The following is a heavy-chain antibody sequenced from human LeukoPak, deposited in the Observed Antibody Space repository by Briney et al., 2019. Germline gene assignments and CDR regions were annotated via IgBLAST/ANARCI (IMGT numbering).Heavy chain of an antibody. CDR2: IIPILVIA. V-gene: IGHV1-69*04. J-gene: IGHJ6*02. D-gene: IGHD2-15*01. Sequence: SVKVSCKVSGYTLTELSMHWVRQAPGQGLEWMGRIIPILVIANYAQKFQGRVTITADKSTSTAYMELSSLRSEDTAVYYCARVEGYCSGGSCYNYYYYYGMDVWGQGTTVTVSS. CDR3: ARVEGYCSGGSCYNYYYYYGMDV. CDR1: GYTLTELS.